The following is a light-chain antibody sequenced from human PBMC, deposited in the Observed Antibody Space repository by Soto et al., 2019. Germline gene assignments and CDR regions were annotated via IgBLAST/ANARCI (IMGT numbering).Light chain of an antibody. CDR1: QSVSSSY. CDR2: GAS. Sequence: VLVHSAASQNMSPGERATLSCRASQSVSSSYLAWYQQKPGQAPRLLIYGASSRATGIPDRFSGSGSGTDFTLTISRLEPEDFAVYYCQQCGSSPITFGQGTKVDIK. J-gene: IGKJ2*01. CDR3: QQCGSSPIT. V-gene: IGKV3-20*01.